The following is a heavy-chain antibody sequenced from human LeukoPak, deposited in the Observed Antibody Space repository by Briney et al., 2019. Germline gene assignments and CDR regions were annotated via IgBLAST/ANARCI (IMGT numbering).Heavy chain of an antibody. CDR2: IYSSGNT. Sequence: SQTLSLTCTVSGGSIISNRHYWSWIRQPAGKGLEWIGHIYSSGNTKYNPSLKSRLTMSIDSSKNQFSLILTSVTAADTAVYYCARVALITIHENDAFDIWGQGTVVTVSS. CDR1: GGSIISNRHY. D-gene: IGHD3-3*01. J-gene: IGHJ3*02. CDR3: ARVALITIHENDAFDI. V-gene: IGHV4-61*09.